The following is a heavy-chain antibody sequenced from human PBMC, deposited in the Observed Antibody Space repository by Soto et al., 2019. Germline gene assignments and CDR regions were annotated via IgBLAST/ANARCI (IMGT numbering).Heavy chain of an antibody. V-gene: IGHV1-46*01. CDR1: GYSFITSYH. D-gene: IGHD5-12*01. CDR3: ARDTGYDHDAFDI. Sequence: AAVKVSCKASGYSFITSYHMHWVRQAPGQGLEWMGIINPTGSMTRYSQKFQGRLTMTRDTSTATDYMELSNLTSEDTAVYFCARDTGYDHDAFDIWGQGTRVTVSS. J-gene: IGHJ3*02. CDR2: INPTGSMT.